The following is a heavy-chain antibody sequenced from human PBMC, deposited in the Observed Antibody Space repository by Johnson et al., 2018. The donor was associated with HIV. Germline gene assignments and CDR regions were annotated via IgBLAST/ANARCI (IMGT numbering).Heavy chain of an antibody. CDR1: GFTFSDSY. V-gene: IGHV3-74*02. J-gene: IGHJ3*02. CDR2: INGDGSGI. Sequence: MQLVESGGGWVKPGGSLSLSCAASGFTFSDSYMNWIRQAPGKGLVWVSRINGDGSGITYADSVKGRFTISRDNAKNTLYLQMNSLRAEDTAVYYCAREYSSLSQGAFDIWGQGTMVTVSS. D-gene: IGHD6-6*01. CDR3: AREYSSLSQGAFDI.